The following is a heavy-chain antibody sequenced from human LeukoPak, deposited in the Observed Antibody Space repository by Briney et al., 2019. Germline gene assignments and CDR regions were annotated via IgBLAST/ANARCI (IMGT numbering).Heavy chain of an antibody. CDR3: ARGRGSYSLDY. CDR1: RYTFSVYS. J-gene: IGHJ4*02. D-gene: IGHD1-26*01. CDR2: INPYSRCT. V-gene: IGHV1-2*02. Sequence: ASVTVSFTASRYTFSVYSMHWVRQAPGEGGERVGWINPYSRCTNYAHKFQARVTLTADTSISTAYMELSRLTSDDTAVYYCARGRGSYSLDYWGQGTLVTVSS.